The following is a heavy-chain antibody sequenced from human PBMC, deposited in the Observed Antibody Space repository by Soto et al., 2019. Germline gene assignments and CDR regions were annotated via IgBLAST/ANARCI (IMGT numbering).Heavy chain of an antibody. CDR1: GFTFSGSA. J-gene: IGHJ4*02. V-gene: IGHV3-73*01. D-gene: IGHD3-9*01. CDR3: TRHLFAPDDILTGYYKGGDDY. CDR2: IRSKANSYAT. Sequence: GGSLRLSCAASGFTFSGSAMHWVRQASGKGLEWVGRIRSKANSYATAYAASVKDRFTISRDDSKNTAYLQMNSLKTEDTAVYYCTRHLFAPDDILTGYYKGGDDYWGQGTLVTVSS.